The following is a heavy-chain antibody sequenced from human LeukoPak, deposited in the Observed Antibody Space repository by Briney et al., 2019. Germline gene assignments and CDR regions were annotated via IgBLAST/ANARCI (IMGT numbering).Heavy chain of an antibody. CDR2: INPSGGST. D-gene: IGHD2-15*01. Sequence: ASVKVSCNVCGYTFTSYYMHWVRQAPGQGLEWMGIINPSGGSTSYAQKFQGRVTMIRDTSTSTVYMELSSLRSEDTAVYYCARDPGHIVVVVAATRSYYFDYWGQGTLVTV. CDR1: GYTFTSYY. V-gene: IGHV1-46*01. CDR3: ARDPGHIVVVVAATRSYYFDY. J-gene: IGHJ4*02.